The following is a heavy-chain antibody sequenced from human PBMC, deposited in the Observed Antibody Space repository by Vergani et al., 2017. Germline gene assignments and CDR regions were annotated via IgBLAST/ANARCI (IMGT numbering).Heavy chain of an antibody. CDR3: ARDPRGYGGDPEDYYYGMDV. Sequence: QVQLVQSGAEVKKPGSSVKLSCKASGATFRSNTISWVRQVPGQGLEWMGRIIPVLGKTKYAQDFQGRLTITADTSTSTAYMELTSLRSQDTAVYYCARDPRGYGGDPEDYYYGMDVWGQGTTVTVSS. D-gene: IGHD2-21*02. V-gene: IGHV1-69*08. CDR1: GATFRSNT. J-gene: IGHJ6*02. CDR2: IIPVLGKT.